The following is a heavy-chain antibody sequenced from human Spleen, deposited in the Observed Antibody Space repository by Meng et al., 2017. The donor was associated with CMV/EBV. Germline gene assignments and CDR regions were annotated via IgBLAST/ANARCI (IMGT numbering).Heavy chain of an antibody. V-gene: IGHV3-23*01. CDR1: GFTFSSYA. Sequence: GESLKISCAASGFTFSSYAMSWVRQAPGKGLEWVSAISGSGGSTYYADSVKGRFTISRDNSKNTLYLQMNSLRAEDTAVYYCAKDAYSYSGSYFYWGQGTLVTVSS. CDR3: AKDAYSYSGSYFY. CDR2: ISGSGGST. D-gene: IGHD1-26*01. J-gene: IGHJ4*02.